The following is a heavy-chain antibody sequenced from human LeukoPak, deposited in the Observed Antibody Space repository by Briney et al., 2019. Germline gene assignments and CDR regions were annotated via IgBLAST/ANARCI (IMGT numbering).Heavy chain of an antibody. CDR1: GYTFTGYY. D-gene: IGHD5-12*01. CDR3: ARGYSGFNWFDP. V-gene: IGHV1-2*02. CDR2: INPNSGGT. Sequence: GASVKVSCKASGYTFTGYYMHWVRQAPGQGLEWMGWINPNSGGTNYAQKFQGRVTMTRDTCISTAYMEVSRLRSDDTAVYYCARGYSGFNWFDPWGQGTLVTVSS. J-gene: IGHJ5*02.